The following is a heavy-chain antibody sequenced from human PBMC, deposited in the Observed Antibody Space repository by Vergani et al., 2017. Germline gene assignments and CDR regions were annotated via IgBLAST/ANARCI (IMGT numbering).Heavy chain of an antibody. V-gene: IGHV5-51*01. CDR3: ARLEGGDSSGSKYYDY. J-gene: IGHJ4*02. D-gene: IGHD3-22*01. CDR1: GYSFTNYW. CDR2: IHPADSDT. Sequence: EVQLVQSGAEVKKPGESLKISCQISGYSFTNYWIGWVRQMPGKGLEWMGIIHPADSDTRYSPSFQGQVTISVDKSISTAYLQRSSLRASDSAMYYCARLEGGDSSGSKYYDYWGEGMLVTVSA.